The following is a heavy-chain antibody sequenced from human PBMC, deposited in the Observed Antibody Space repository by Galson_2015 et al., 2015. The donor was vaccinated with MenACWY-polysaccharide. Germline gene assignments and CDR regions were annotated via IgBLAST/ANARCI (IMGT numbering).Heavy chain of an antibody. CDR1: RFTFSNYA. CDR2: ISSSGDNT. V-gene: IGHV3-23*01. CDR3: AKDLRKTTAVTRRLDC. J-gene: IGHJ4*02. D-gene: IGHD4-17*01. Sequence: SLRLSCAASRFTFSNYAMSWVRQAPGKGLEWVSVISSSGDNTYYADSVKGRFTISRDNSKNTLFLQMNSLRVEDTALYYCAKDLRKTTAVTRRLDCWGQGTPVTVSA.